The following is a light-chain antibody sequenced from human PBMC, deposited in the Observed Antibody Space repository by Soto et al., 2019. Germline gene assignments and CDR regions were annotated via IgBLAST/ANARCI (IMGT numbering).Light chain of an antibody. CDR2: LNSDGSH. CDR1: SGHSSYA. Sequence: QTVVTQSPSASASLGASVKLTGTLSSGHSSYAIAWHQQQPEKGPRYLMKLNSDGSHSKGDGIPDRFSGSSSGAERYLTISSLQSEDEADYYCQTWGTGIGVFGGGTKVTVL. V-gene: IGLV4-69*01. J-gene: IGLJ3*02. CDR3: QTWGTGIGV.